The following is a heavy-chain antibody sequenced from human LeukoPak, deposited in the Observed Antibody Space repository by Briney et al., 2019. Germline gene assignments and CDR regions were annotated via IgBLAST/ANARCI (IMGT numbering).Heavy chain of an antibody. Sequence: SETLSLTCAVDGGSFSGYYWSWIRQPPEKGLAWIGEITHSGSTNYNPSLKSRVTISVDTSKNQFSLKLSSVTAADTAVYYCARDERGGGYSYGYYYYMDVWGKGTTVTVSS. J-gene: IGHJ6*03. CDR1: GGSFSGYY. CDR2: ITHSGST. CDR3: ARDERGGGYSYGYYYYMDV. D-gene: IGHD5-18*01. V-gene: IGHV4-34*01.